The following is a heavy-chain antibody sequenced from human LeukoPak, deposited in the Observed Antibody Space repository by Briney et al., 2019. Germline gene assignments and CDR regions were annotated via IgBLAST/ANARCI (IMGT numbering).Heavy chain of an antibody. J-gene: IGHJ4*02. CDR3: ARQLPSPNDHYYFDY. CDR2: MNPNSGNT. D-gene: IGHD1-1*01. V-gene: IGHV1-8*03. Sequence: GASVKVSCKASGYTFTSYDINWVRQATGQGLEWMGWMNPNSGNTGYAQKFQGRVTITRNTSISTAYMELSSLRSEDTTVYYCARQLPSPNDHYYFDYWGQGTLVTVSS. CDR1: GYTFTSYD.